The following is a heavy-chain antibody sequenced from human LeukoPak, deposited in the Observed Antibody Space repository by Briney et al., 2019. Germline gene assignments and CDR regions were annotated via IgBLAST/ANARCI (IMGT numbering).Heavy chain of an antibody. Sequence: SGALSLTCAVSGGSISSSNWWSWVRQPPGKGLEWIGEIYHSGSTNYNPSLKSRVTISVDTSKKQFSLRLSSVTAADTAVYYCARTGGSFYFYYYMDVWGKGTTVTVSS. CDR1: GGSISSSNW. V-gene: IGHV4-4*02. CDR3: ARTGGSFYFYYYMDV. CDR2: IYHSGST. D-gene: IGHD1-26*01. J-gene: IGHJ6*03.